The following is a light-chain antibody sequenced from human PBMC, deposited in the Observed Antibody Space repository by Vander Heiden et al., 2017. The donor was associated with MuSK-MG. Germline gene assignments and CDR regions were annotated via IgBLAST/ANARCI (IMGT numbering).Light chain of an antibody. Sequence: SYELTQPPSMSVSPGQTAIITCSGDKLGDKSACWYQQKPGQSPVWVSYQDRKRPSGIPERFSASNSGNTDTLNISGTQAMDDAYDYCQKWDSSTAHVFGTGTKVTV. CDR2: QDR. J-gene: IGLJ1*01. CDR3: QKWDSSTAHV. CDR1: KLGDKS. V-gene: IGLV3-1*01.